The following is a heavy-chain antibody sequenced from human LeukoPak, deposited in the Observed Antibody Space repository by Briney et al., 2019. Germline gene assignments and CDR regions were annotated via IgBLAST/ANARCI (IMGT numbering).Heavy chain of an antibody. J-gene: IGHJ4*02. CDR1: GFTFSSYG. CDR3: AKQESTYYYDSSGTDFDY. D-gene: IGHD3-22*01. V-gene: IGHV3-23*01. CDR2: ITGNGGTT. Sequence: GGSLRLSFAASGFTFSSYGMNWVRQAPGKGLEWASGITGNGGTTYYADSVKGRFTISRDNSRNTVYLQINSLRAEDTAVYYCAKQESTYYYDSSGTDFDYWGQGTLVTVSS.